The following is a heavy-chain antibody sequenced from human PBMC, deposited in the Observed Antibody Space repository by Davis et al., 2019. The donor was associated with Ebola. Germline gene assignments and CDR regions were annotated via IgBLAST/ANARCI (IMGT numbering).Heavy chain of an antibody. CDR1: GASISSYY. CDR3: ASYEYSSSFYYYYGMDV. D-gene: IGHD6-6*01. Sequence: SETLSLTCSVSGASISSYYWSWIRQPPGKGLEWIGYIYYSGSTNYNPSLKSRVTISVDTSKNQFSLKLSSVTAADTAVYYCASYEYSSSFYYYYGMDVWGKGTTVTVSS. CDR2: IYYSGST. V-gene: IGHV4-59*01. J-gene: IGHJ6*04.